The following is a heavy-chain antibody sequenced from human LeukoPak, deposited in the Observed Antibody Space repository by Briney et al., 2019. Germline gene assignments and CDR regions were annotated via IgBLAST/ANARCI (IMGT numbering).Heavy chain of an antibody. J-gene: IGHJ4*02. Sequence: GGSLRLSCAASGFTFSSYSMNWVRLAPGKGLEWVSSISSSSSYIYYADSVKGRFTISRDNAKNSLYLQMNSLRAEDTAVYYCARDPLWPELGHFDYWGQGTLVTVSS. CDR2: ISSSSSYI. CDR1: GFTFSSYS. D-gene: IGHD7-27*01. CDR3: ARDPLWPELGHFDY. V-gene: IGHV3-21*01.